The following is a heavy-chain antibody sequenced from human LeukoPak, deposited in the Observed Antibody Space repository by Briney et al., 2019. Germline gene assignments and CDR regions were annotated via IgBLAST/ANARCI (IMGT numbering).Heavy chain of an antibody. CDR1: GGTFSSYV. D-gene: IGHD2-2*02. CDR3: AREPSRGPAAISNP. J-gene: IGHJ5*02. Sequence: ASVKVCCKASGGTFSSYVISWVRQAPGQGLEWMGGIIPIFGTANYAQKFQGRVTITADESTSTAYMELSSLRSEDTAVYYCAREPSRGPAAISNPRGQGTLVTVSS. V-gene: IGHV1-69*13. CDR2: IIPIFGTA.